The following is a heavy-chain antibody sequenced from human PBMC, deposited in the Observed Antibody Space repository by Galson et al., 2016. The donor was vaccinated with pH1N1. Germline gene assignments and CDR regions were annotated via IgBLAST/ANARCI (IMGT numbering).Heavy chain of an antibody. CDR2: ISSSSSTI. V-gene: IGHV3-48*01. Sequence: SLRLSCAASGSTSDYNMNWVRQAPGKGLEWVSYISSSSSTIYCADSVKGRFTISRDNAKNSLYLQMNSLRAEDTAVYYCARVNHYYYYGMDVWGQGTTVTVSS. J-gene: IGHJ6*02. CDR1: GSTSDYN. CDR3: ARVNHYYYYGMDV. D-gene: IGHD1-14*01.